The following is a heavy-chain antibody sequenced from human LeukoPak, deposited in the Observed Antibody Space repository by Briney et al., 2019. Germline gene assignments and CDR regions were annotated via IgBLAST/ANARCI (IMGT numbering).Heavy chain of an antibody. Sequence: SGGSLRLSCAASGFTFSYYSMNWVRQAPGKGLEWISYSNTDGTISYADSVKGRFTISRDNAENSLYLQMNSLRDEDTAVYYCVKRASANYYYDYWGQGTLVTVSS. CDR1: GFTFSYYS. CDR3: VKRASANYYYDY. J-gene: IGHJ4*02. D-gene: IGHD4/OR15-4a*01. CDR2: SNTDGTI. V-gene: IGHV3-48*02.